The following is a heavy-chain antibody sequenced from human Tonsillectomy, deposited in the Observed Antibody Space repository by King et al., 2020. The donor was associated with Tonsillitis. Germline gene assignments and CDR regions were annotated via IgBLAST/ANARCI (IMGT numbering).Heavy chain of an antibody. CDR2: ISGSGGST. V-gene: IGHV3-23*04. D-gene: IGHD6-19*01. Sequence: VQLVESGGGLVQPGGSLRLSCAASGFTFSSYAMSWVRQSPGKGLEWVSAISGSGGSTYYADSVKGRFTISRDNSKNTLYLQMNSLRAEDTAGYYCAKGRARYSSGIIDYWGQGTLVTVSS. CDR3: AKGRARYSSGIIDY. J-gene: IGHJ4*02. CDR1: GFTFSSYA.